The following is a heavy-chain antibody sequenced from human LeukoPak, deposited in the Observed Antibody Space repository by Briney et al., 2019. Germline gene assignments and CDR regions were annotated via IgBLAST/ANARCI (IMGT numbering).Heavy chain of an antibody. CDR1: GFTVSSNY. V-gene: IGHV3-53*01. CDR3: AGSYVSRSFDY. CDR2: IYSGGST. Sequence: GGSLRLSCAASGFTVSSNYMSWVRQAPGKGLEWVSVIYSGGSTYYADSVKGRFTISRDNSKNTVYLQMNSLRAEDTAVYYCAGSYVSRSFDYWGQGTLVTVSS. J-gene: IGHJ4*02. D-gene: IGHD3-16*01.